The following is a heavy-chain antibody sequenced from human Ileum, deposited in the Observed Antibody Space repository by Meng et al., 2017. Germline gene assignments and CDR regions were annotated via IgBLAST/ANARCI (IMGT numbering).Heavy chain of an antibody. CDR2: IFQSGRT. V-gene: IGHV4-4*02. D-gene: IGHD3-22*01. CDR1: GTW. Sequence: QVQVQVSGPRLVKPSGTLSLTCAVSGTWWSWVRQPPGKGLEWIGEIFQSGRTNYNPSLKSRVTISIDKSKSQISLQLSAVTAADTAVYSCATSNDRDVYYLGYWGQGTLVTVSS. CDR3: ATSNDRDVYYLGY. J-gene: IGHJ4*02.